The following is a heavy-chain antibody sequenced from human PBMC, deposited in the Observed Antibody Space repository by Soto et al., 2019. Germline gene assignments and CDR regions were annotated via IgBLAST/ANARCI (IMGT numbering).Heavy chain of an antibody. CDR2: ISSNGGST. CDR3: AGSGSSWFLDY. Sequence: EVQLVESGGGLVQPGGSLRLSCAASGFTFSNSAMHWVRQAPGKGLEYVSAISSNGGSTYHANSVKGRFTISRDNSKNTLYLQMGSLRAEDMAVYYCAGSGSSWFLDYWGQGALVTVSS. CDR1: GFTFSNSA. V-gene: IGHV3-64*01. D-gene: IGHD6-13*01. J-gene: IGHJ4*02.